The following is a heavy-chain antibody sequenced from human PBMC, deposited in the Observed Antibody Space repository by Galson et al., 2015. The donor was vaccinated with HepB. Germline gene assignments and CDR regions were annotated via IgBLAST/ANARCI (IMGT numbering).Heavy chain of an antibody. J-gene: IGHJ6*02. CDR2: MNPNSGNT. CDR3: AGGHPLYCSSTSCYPLGYYGMDV. Sequence: SVKVSCKASGYTFTSYDINWVRQATGQGLEWMGWMNPNSGNTGYAQKFQGRVTTTRDTSISTAYMELSRLRSDDTAVYYCAGGHPLYCSSTSCYPLGYYGMDVWGQGTTVTVSS. V-gene: IGHV1-8*01. CDR1: GYTFTSYD. D-gene: IGHD2-2*01.